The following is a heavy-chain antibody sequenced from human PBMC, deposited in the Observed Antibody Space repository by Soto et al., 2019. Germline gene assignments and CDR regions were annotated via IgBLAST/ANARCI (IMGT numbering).Heavy chain of an antibody. V-gene: IGHV1-18*01. CDR1: GYTFTSYG. Sequence: QVQLVQSGAEVKKPGASVKVSCKASGYTFTSYGISWVRQAPGQGLEWMGWISAYNGNTNYAQKLQGRVTKTTDTTTNHAYMELRELKTDDTAVYYCARASMIVVAYDAFDIWGQGTMVTVSS. CDR2: ISAYNGNT. J-gene: IGHJ3*02. D-gene: IGHD3-22*01. CDR3: ARASMIVVAYDAFDI.